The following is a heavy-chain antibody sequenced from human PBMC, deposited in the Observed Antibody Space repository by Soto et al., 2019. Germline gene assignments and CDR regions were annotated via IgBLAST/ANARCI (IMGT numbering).Heavy chain of an antibody. D-gene: IGHD5-12*01. CDR2: IYHSGST. CDR1: GGSISSSNW. Sequence: KPSETLSLTCAVSGGSISSSNWWTWVRQPPGKGLEWIGEIYHSGSTNYIPSLKSRVTISVDKSKNQFSLKLTSVTAADTAVYYCARDLRGYSRYDYLDYWGQGIPVTVSS. V-gene: IGHV4-4*02. CDR3: ARDLRGYSRYDYLDY. J-gene: IGHJ4*02.